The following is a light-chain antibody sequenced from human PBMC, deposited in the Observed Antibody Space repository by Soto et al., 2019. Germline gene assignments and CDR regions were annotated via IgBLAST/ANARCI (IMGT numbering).Light chain of an antibody. J-gene: IGKJ1*01. CDR3: QHSYTTPWT. CDR1: QSISSS. V-gene: IGKV1-39*01. Sequence: DIQMTQSPSSLSASVGDRVTITCRARQSISSSLNWYQQKPWKAPKLLIYAASSLQSGVPSRFSGSGSGTDFTLTITNLQPEDFATYYCQHSYTTPWTFGQGTKVEIK. CDR2: AAS.